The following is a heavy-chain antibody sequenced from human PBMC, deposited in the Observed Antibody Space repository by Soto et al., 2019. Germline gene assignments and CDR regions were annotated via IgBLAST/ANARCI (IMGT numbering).Heavy chain of an antibody. CDR2: FYHSGNS. CDR1: GGCIRSYY. J-gene: IGHJ6*02. CDR3: ARISSVDPYGYVNGGLDV. D-gene: IGHD5-18*01. Sequence: EPLSVTCIDSGGCIRSYYWSWIRQSPEKGLEWIGYFYHSGNSNYNHSLKSRVTISVDTSKNQLSLSLRSVTAADTAVYFCARISSVDPYGYVNGGLDVWGQGTTVTVSS. V-gene: IGHV4-59*01.